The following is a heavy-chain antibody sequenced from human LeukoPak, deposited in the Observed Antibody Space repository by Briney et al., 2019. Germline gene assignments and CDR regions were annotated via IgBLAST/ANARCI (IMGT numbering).Heavy chain of an antibody. D-gene: IGHD2-2*01. J-gene: IGHJ4*02. CDR3: AADCSSTSCLMGGGGY. V-gene: IGHV3-53*01. Sequence: PGGSLRLSCAASGFTVSSNYMSWVRQAPGKGLEWVSVIYSGGSTYYADSVKGRFTISRDNSKNTLYLQMNSLRAEDTAVYYCAADCSSTSCLMGGGGYWGQGTLVTVSS. CDR2: IYSGGST. CDR1: GFTVSSNY.